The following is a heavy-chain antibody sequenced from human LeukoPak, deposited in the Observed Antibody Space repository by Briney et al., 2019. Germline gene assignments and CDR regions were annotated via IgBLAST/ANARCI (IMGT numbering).Heavy chain of an antibody. V-gene: IGHV3-7*01. CDR1: GFTFSTFW. CDR2: IKQDGSEK. CDR3: ARSSGWIIDF. D-gene: IGHD6-19*01. J-gene: IGHJ4*02. Sequence: GGSLRLSCAASGFTFSTFWVNWVRQTPGKGLEWVANIKQDGSEKYYVDSVKGRFTIPRDNAKNSLYLQMNSLRDEDTAVYYCARSSGWIIDFWGQGTLVTVSS.